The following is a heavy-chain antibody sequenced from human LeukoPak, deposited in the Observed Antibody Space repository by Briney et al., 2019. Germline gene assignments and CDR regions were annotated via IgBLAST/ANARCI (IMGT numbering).Heavy chain of an antibody. J-gene: IGHJ4*02. Sequence: PGGSLRLSCAASGFIFSSYSMNWVRQAPGKGLEWVSFISTSSSYIYYADSVKGRFTTSRDNAQNSLFLQINSLRAEDTAVYYCARVGYCSSTSCYMSYYSDYWGQGTQVTVSS. CDR2: ISTSSSYI. D-gene: IGHD2-2*02. CDR1: GFIFSSYS. CDR3: ARVGYCSSTSCYMSYYSDY. V-gene: IGHV3-21*01.